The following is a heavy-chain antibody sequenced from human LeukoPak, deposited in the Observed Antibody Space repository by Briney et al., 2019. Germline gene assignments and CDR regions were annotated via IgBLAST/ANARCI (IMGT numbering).Heavy chain of an antibody. CDR3: AKDRTMIVVDHAFDI. J-gene: IGHJ3*02. CDR2: ISWNSGSI. D-gene: IGHD3-22*01. Sequence: PGGSLRLSCAASGFTFDDYAMHWVRQAPGKGLEWVSGISWNSGSIGYADSVKGRFTISRDNAKNSLYLQMNSLRAEDTALYYCAKDRTMIVVDHAFDIWGQGTMVTVSS. CDR1: GFTFDDYA. V-gene: IGHV3-9*01.